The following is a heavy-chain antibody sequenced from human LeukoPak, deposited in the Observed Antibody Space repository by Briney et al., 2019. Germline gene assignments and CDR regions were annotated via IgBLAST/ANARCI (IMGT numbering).Heavy chain of an antibody. Sequence: GGSLRLSCAASGFTFSNYGMHWVRQAPGKGLEWVAIVANGGNNDYYGDSVKGRFTVSRDNSKNTLYLQMNGLRGEDTAVYYCAKEGPKYYFDYWGQGTLVTVSS. CDR2: VANGGNND. V-gene: IGHV3-30*18. J-gene: IGHJ4*02. CDR1: GFTFSNYG. CDR3: AKEGPKYYFDY.